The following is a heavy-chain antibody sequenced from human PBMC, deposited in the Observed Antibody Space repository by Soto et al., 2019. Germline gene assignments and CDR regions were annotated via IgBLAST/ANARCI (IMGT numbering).Heavy chain of an antibody. CDR2: IIPIFGTA. J-gene: IGHJ6*02. Sequence: QVQLVQSGAAVKKPGSSVKVSCKASGGTFSSYAINWVRQAPGQGLEWMGGIIPIFGTADYAQKFQGRVKTTADEPTSTAYMELSSLRSDDTAGYYCATPPEGGTAYDYSGMDVWGQGTTVTVSS. V-gene: IGHV1-69*12. CDR1: GGTFSSYA. CDR3: ATPPEGGTAYDYSGMDV. D-gene: IGHD3-16*01.